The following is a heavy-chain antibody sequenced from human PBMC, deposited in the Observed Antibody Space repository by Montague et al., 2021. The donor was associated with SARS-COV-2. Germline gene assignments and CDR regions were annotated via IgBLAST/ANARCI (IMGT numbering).Heavy chain of an antibody. Sequence: PALVKPTQTLTLTCTFSGFSLSTSGMCVSWIRQPPGKALEWLAHIYWDDDKFYSTSLKTRLTISKDTSKNQVVLTMTNMDPVDTATYYCARARYCDATFDIWGQGTLVTVSS. CDR1: GFSLSTSGMC. V-gene: IGHV2-70*17. CDR2: IYWDDDK. CDR3: ARARYCDATFDI. D-gene: IGHD3-9*01. J-gene: IGHJ4*02.